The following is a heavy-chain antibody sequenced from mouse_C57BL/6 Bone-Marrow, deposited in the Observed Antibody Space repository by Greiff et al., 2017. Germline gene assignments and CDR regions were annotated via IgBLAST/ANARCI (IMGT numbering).Heavy chain of an antibody. CDR3: ASLRDSWFAY. CDR2: IWGVGST. V-gene: IGHV2-6*01. Sequence: VQLKESGPGLVAPSQSLSITCTVSGFSLTSYGVDWVRQSPGKGLEWLGVIWGVGSTNYNSALKSRLSISKDNSKSQVFLKMNSLQTDDTAMYYCASLRDSWFAYWGQGTLVTVSA. CDR1: GFSLTSYG. J-gene: IGHJ3*01.